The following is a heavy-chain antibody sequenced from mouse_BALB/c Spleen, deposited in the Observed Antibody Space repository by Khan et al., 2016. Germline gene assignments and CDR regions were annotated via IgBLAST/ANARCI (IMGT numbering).Heavy chain of an antibody. CDR2: INTYTGEP. Sequence: QIQLVQSGPELKKPGETVKISCKASGYTFTNYGMNWVKQAPGKGLKWMGWINTYTGEPTYADDFKGRFAFSLDTSASTAYLQINNLKNEDTATXFCARYVITTRGASAYWGQGTLVTVSA. CDR3: ARYVITTRGASAY. D-gene: IGHD2-4*01. J-gene: IGHJ3*01. V-gene: IGHV9-3-1*01. CDR1: GYTFTNYG.